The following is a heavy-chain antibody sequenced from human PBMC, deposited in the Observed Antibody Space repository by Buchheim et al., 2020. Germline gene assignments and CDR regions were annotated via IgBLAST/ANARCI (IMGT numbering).Heavy chain of an antibody. Sequence: QVQLQESGPGLVKPSGTLSLTCAVSGGSISNSNWWNWVRQPPGKGLEWIGEVYPSGSTNYNPSLKSRVTISLDKSKNQFSLKVNSLTAADTAVYYCARGETTKWYFDLWGRGTL. J-gene: IGHJ2*01. CDR2: VYPSGST. CDR1: GGSISNSNW. V-gene: IGHV4-4*02. D-gene: IGHD4-17*01. CDR3: ARGETTKWYFDL.